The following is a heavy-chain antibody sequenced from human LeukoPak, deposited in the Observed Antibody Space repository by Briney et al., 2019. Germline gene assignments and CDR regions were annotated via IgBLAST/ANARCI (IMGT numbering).Heavy chain of an antibody. CDR1: GFTFSSYS. Sequence: GGSLRLSCAATGFTFSSYSMNWVRQAPGKVLEWVSSISSSSSYIYYADSVKGRFTISRDNAKNSLYLQMNSLRAEDTAVYYCARGGSPSDYWGQGTLVTVSS. J-gene: IGHJ4*02. CDR2: ISSSSSYI. CDR3: ARGGSPSDY. D-gene: IGHD3-10*01. V-gene: IGHV3-21*01.